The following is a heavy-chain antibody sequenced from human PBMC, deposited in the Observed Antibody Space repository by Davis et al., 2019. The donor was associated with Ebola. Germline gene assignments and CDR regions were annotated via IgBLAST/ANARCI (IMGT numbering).Heavy chain of an antibody. V-gene: IGHV4-61*08. D-gene: IGHD5-18*01. Sequence: SGPTLVKPTQTLTLTCTFSGSSLSTSGMRVSWIRQPPGKGLEWIGYIYYSGSTNYNPSLKSRVTISVDTSKNQFSLKLSSVTAADTAVYYCARLLGGAMVPYYFDYWGQGTLVTVSS. CDR3: ARLLGGAMVPYYFDY. CDR2: IYYSGST. CDR1: GSSLSTSGMR. J-gene: IGHJ4*02.